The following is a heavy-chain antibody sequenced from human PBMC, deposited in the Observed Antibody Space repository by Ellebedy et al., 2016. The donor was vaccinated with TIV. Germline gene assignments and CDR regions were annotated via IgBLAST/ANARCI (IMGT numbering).Heavy chain of an antibody. D-gene: IGHD4-17*01. J-gene: IGHJ6*02. CDR1: GFTFSSYA. CDR2: LSGGGGST. CDR3: AKDPWEDYGDYFSLRFMDV. Sequence: GGSLRLSXAASGFTFSSYAMSWVRQAPGQGLEWVSALSGGGGSTYYADSVKGRFTISRDNSKNTLYLQMNSLRAEDTAVYYCAKDPWEDYGDYFSLRFMDVWGQGTTVTVSS. V-gene: IGHV3-23*01.